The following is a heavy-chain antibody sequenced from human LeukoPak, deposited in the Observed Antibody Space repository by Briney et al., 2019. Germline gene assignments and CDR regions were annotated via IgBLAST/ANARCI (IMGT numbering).Heavy chain of an antibody. V-gene: IGHV3-21*01. J-gene: IGHJ4*02. CDR1: GFTFSSYW. D-gene: IGHD6-13*01. Sequence: GSLRLSCAASGFTFSSYWMSWVRQAPGKGLEWVSSISSSSSYIYYADSVKGRFTISRDNAKNSLYLQMNSLRAEDTAVYYCARVGYSSSWYLIDYWGQGTLVTVSS. CDR3: ARVGYSSSWYLIDY. CDR2: ISSSSSYI.